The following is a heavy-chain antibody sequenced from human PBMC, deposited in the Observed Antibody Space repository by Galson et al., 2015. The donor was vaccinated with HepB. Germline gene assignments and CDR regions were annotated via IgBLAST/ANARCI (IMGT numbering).Heavy chain of an antibody. CDR1: GFTFSSYG. CDR2: IWYDGSNK. CDR3: AREDASGYYYGMDV. V-gene: IGHV3-33*01. J-gene: IGHJ6*02. Sequence: SLRLSCAASGFTFSSYGMHWVRQAPGKGLEWVAVIWYDGSNKYYADSVKGRFTISRDNSKYTLYLQMNSLRAKDTAVYYCAREDASGYYYGMDVWGQGTTVTVSS.